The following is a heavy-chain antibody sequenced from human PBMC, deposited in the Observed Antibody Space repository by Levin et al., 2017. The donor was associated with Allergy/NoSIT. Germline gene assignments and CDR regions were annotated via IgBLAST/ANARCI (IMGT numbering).Heavy chain of an antibody. V-gene: IGHV1-46*01. Sequence: ASVKVSCKASGYTFTSHYIHWVRQAPGQGLQWLGVINPSGGGTRYAQKFQGRVTMTRDTSTSTVYMEMRGLRSDDTAVFYCARDLSSGYYYYDHWGQGTLVTVSS. J-gene: IGHJ4*02. CDR1: GYTFTSHY. D-gene: IGHD3-22*01. CDR3: ARDLSSGYYYYDH. CDR2: INPSGGGT.